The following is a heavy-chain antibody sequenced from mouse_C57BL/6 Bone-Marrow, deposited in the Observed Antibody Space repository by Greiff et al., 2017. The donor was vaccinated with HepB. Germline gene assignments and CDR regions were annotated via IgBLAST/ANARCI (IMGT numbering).Heavy chain of an antibody. CDR3: ASGSSNFDY. Sequence: KPGQGLEWIGDIYPGSGSTNYNEKFKSKATLTVVTSSSTAYMQLSSLTSEDSAVYYCASGSSNFDYWGQGTTLTVSS. J-gene: IGHJ2*01. CDR2: IYPGSGST. V-gene: IGHV1-55*01. D-gene: IGHD3-1*01.